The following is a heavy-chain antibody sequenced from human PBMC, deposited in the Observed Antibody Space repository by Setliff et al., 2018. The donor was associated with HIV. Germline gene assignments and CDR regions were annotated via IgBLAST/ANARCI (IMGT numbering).Heavy chain of an antibody. V-gene: IGHV5-51*01. CDR3: TKGGGLNFRWHDWFVKI. D-gene: IGHD3-9*01. Sequence: GESLKISCKDSGDKFPNYYLGWVRQMPGKGLEWIGVIYPRDSDTRISLSFRGQVTISADKSISTAYLQLNSLRASDTAIYYCTKGGGLNFRWHDWFVKIWGQGTPVTVSS. CDR2: IYPRDSDT. J-gene: IGHJ4*03. CDR1: GDKFPNYY.